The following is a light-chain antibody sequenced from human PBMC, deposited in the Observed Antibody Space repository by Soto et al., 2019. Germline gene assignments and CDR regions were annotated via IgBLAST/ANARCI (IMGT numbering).Light chain of an antibody. J-gene: IGKJ2*01. CDR3: QQYKNWPYT. CDR2: GAS. CDR1: QSVSSD. V-gene: IGKV3-15*01. Sequence: EIDVTQSPATLSVSPGERATLSCRASQSVSSDLAWYQQKPGQAPRLLIYGASTRATGIPARFSGSGSGTEFTLTISSLQSEDFVVYYCQQYKNWPYTFGQGTKLEI.